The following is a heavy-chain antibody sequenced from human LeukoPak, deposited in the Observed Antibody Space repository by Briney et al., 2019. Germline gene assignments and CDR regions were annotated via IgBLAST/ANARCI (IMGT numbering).Heavy chain of an antibody. CDR1: GGSISSSSYY. D-gene: IGHD6-6*01. Sequence: PSETLSLACTVSGGSISSSSYYWGWIRQPPGKGLEWIGSIYYSGSTYYNPSLKSRVTISVDTSKNQFSLKLSSVTAADTAVYYCARLKARTHFFDYWGQGTLVTVSS. CDR2: IYYSGST. J-gene: IGHJ4*02. CDR3: ARLKARTHFFDY. V-gene: IGHV4-39*01.